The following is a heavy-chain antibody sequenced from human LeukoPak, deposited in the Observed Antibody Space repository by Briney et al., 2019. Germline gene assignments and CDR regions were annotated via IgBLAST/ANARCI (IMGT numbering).Heavy chain of an antibody. CDR3: ACTSGYDFSSYYYYYMDV. Sequence: PGGSLRLSCAASGFTFSSYSMNWVRQAPGKGLEWVSSISSGSSYIYYADSVKGRFTISRDNAKNSLYLQMNSLSAEDTAVYYCACTSGYDFSSYYYYYMDVWGKGITVTVSS. D-gene: IGHD5-12*01. CDR2: ISSGSSYI. J-gene: IGHJ6*03. CDR1: GFTFSSYS. V-gene: IGHV3-21*01.